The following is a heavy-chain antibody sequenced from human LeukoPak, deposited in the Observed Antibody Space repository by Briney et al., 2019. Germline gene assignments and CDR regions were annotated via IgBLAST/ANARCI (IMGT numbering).Heavy chain of an antibody. V-gene: IGHV4-4*07. Sequence: PSETLSLTCTVSGDSIGAYYWSWIRQPAGKGLEWIGRIYTSGSTNYNPSLKSRVTMSVDTSKNQFSLKLSSVTAADTAVYYCAREDRDFWSGYSYYYYMDVWGKGTTVTVSS. J-gene: IGHJ6*03. CDR3: AREDRDFWSGYSYYYYMDV. CDR1: GDSIGAYY. CDR2: IYTSGST. D-gene: IGHD3-3*01.